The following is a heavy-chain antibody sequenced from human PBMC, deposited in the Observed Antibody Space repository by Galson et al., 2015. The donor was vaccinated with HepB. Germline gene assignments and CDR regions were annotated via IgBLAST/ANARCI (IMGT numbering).Heavy chain of an antibody. V-gene: IGHV3-9*01. D-gene: IGHD6-19*01. CDR3: AKDIRGIAVVGTFDY. Sequence: SLRLSCAASGFTFDDYAMHWVRQAPGKGLEWVSGISWNSGSIGYADSVKGRFTISRDNAKNSLYLQMNSLRAEDTALYYCAKDIRGIAVVGTFDYWGQGTLVTVSS. J-gene: IGHJ4*02. CDR1: GFTFDDYA. CDR2: ISWNSGSI.